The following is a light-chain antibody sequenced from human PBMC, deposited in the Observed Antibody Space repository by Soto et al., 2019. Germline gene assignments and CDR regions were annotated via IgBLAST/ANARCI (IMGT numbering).Light chain of an antibody. J-gene: IGKJ1*01. V-gene: IGKV4-1*01. CDR1: QSVLYSSNNKNY. Sequence: DILMTQSPDSLAVSLGERATINCKSSQSVLYSSNNKNYLAWYQQKPGQPPKLLIYWASTRESGVPDRFSGSGSGTEFTLTISSLQSEDFAVYYCQQYNNWPGTFGQGTKVDTK. CDR2: WAS. CDR3: QQYNNWPGT.